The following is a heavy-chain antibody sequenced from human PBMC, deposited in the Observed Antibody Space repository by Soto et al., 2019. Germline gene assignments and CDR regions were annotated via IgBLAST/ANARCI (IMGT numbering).Heavy chain of an antibody. CDR1: GGSISSGDYY. J-gene: IGHJ6*02. V-gene: IGHV4-30-4*01. D-gene: IGHD4-17*01. CDR3: ARDRATVTTYYYGMDV. Sequence: QVQLQESGPGLVKPSQTLSLTCTVSGGSISSGDYYWSWIRQPPGKGLEWVGYIYYSGSTYYNPSLRSRVTISVDTSKSQFSLKLSSVTAADTAVYYCARDRATVTTYYYGMDVWGQGTTVTVSS. CDR2: IYYSGST.